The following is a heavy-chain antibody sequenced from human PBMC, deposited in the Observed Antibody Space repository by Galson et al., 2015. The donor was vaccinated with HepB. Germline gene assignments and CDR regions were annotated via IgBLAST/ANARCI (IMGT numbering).Heavy chain of an antibody. CDR2: INPNSGGT. D-gene: IGHD2-2*01. CDR3: ARGFCSSTSCYLEFDWFDP. CDR1: GYTFTGYY. J-gene: IGHJ5*02. Sequence: SVKVSCKASGYTFTGYYMHWVRQAPGQGLEWMGWINPNSGGTNYAQKFQGRVTMTRDTPISTAYMELSRLRSDDTAVYYCARGFCSSTSCYLEFDWFDPWGQGTLVTVSS. V-gene: IGHV1-2*02.